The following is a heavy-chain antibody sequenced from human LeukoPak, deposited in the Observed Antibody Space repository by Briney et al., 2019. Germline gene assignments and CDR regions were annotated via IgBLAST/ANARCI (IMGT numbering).Heavy chain of an antibody. D-gene: IGHD3-9*01. J-gene: IGHJ6*02. CDR2: ISWSSGSI. CDR1: GFTFDDYA. Sequence: GRSLRLSCAASGFTFDDYAMHWVRQAPGKGLEWVSGISWSSGSIGYADSVKGRFTISRDNAKNSLYLQMNSLRAEDTALYYCAKDLGDILTGYLSNYYYGMDVWGQGTTVTVSS. V-gene: IGHV3-9*01. CDR3: AKDLGDILTGYLSNYYYGMDV.